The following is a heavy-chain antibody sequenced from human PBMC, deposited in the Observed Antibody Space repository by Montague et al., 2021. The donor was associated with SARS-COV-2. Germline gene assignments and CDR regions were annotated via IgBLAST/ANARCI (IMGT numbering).Heavy chain of an antibody. CDR1: GGSISSYY. Sequence: SETLSLTCTVSGGSISSYYWSWIRQPPGKGLEWIGCIYYSGSTNYNPSLKSPVTISVDTSKNQFSPKLSSVTAADTAVYYCARGDVEMATIKSGGPFYHFDYWGQGTPVTVSS. CDR3: ARGDVEMATIKSGGPFYHFDY. J-gene: IGHJ4*02. V-gene: IGHV4-59*13. D-gene: IGHD5-24*01. CDR2: IYYSGST.